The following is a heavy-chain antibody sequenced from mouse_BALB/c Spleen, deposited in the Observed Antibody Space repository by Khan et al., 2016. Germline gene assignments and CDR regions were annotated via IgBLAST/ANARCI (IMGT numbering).Heavy chain of an antibody. CDR3: ATSYYYGSSYYAMDY. CDR1: GYTFTSYW. D-gene: IGHD1-1*01. V-gene: IGHV1-7*01. Sequence: QVRLQQSGAELAKPGASVKMSCKASGYTFTSYWMHWVKQRPGQGLEWIGYINPSTGYTEYNQRFKDKATLTAAKSSSTAYMQLSSLTSEDSAVYYCATSYYYGSSYYAMDYWGQGTAVTVSS. J-gene: IGHJ4*01. CDR2: INPSTGYT.